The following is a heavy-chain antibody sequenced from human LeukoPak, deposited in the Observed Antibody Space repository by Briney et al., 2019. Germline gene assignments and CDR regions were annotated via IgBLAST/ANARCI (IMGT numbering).Heavy chain of an antibody. CDR1: GGTFSSYA. D-gene: IGHD1-7*01. J-gene: IGHJ4*02. CDR3: ARSLSGTSSNE. CDR2: MNPNSGNT. Sequence: GASVKVSCKASGGTFSSYAISWVRQATGQGLEWMGWMNPNSGNTGYAQKFQGRVTMTRNTSISTAYMELSSLRSEDTAVYYCARSLSGTSSNEWGQGTLVTVSS. V-gene: IGHV1-8*02.